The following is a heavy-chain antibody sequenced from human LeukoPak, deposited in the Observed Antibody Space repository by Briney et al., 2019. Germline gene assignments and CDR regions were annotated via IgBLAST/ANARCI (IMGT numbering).Heavy chain of an antibody. D-gene: IGHD3-3*01. Sequence: GASVKVSCKASGDTFNRFVITWVRQVPGXXXXXXGRIFPISDVAETAQKFEGRVSITADKFTNTAYMELSSLRSEDTAVYYCARGYDFWRGYYPEVSTPDYWGQGTLVTVSS. CDR2: IFPISDVA. CDR3: ARGYDFWRGYYPEVSTPDY. CDR1: GDTFNRFV. V-gene: IGHV1-69*04. J-gene: IGHJ4*02.